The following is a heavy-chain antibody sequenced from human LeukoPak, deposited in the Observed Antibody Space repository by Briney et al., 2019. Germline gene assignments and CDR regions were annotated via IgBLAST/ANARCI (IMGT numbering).Heavy chain of an antibody. CDR2: IYYSGST. CDR1: GGSISSYY. J-gene: IGHJ6*03. D-gene: IGHD3-16*01. Sequence: SETLSLTCTVSGGSISSYYWSWIRQPPGKGLEWIGYIYYSGSTNYNPSLKSRVTISVDTSKNQFSLKLSSVTAADTAMYYCARVKDPGGYYYYYYMDVWGKGTTVTVSS. V-gene: IGHV4-59*12. CDR3: ARVKDPGGYYYYYYMDV.